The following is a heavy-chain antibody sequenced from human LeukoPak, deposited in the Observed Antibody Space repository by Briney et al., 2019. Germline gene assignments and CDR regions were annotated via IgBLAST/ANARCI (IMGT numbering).Heavy chain of an antibody. D-gene: IGHD3/OR15-3a*01. CDR1: GFTFSSYS. CDR2: ITSSSSTI. V-gene: IGHV3-48*01. Sequence: GGSLRLSCAASGFTFSSYSMNLVRPAPGKRLEWVSYITSSSSTIYYADSVKGRFTISRDNAKNSLYLQMNSLRAEDTAVYYCARGPGTSFDYWGQGTLVTVSS. J-gene: IGHJ4*02. CDR3: ARGPGTSFDY.